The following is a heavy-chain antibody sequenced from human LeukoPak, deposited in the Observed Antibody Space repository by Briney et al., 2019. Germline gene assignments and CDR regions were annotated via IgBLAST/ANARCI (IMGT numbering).Heavy chain of an antibody. V-gene: IGHV3-30-3*01. CDR1: GFTFSSYW. J-gene: IGHJ4*02. Sequence: GGSLRLSCAASGFTFSSYWMSWVRQAPGKGLQWVAVISYDGNTIHHADSVKGRFTISRDTSKNTLYLQMNSLRTEDTAVYYCARSGGLQKFDYWGQGTLVTVSS. CDR2: ISYDGNTI. CDR3: ARSGGLQKFDY. D-gene: IGHD4-11*01.